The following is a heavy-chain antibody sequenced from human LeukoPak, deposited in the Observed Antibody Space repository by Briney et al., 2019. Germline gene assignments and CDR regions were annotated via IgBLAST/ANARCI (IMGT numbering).Heavy chain of an antibody. J-gene: IGHJ4*02. CDR2: ISGDGGST. Sequence: GGSLRLSCAASGFTFDDYAMHWVRQAPGKGLEWVSLISGDGGSTYYADSVKGRFTISRDNSKNSLYLQMNSLRTEDTALYYCAKDLATYSSGWFFIFGYWGQGTLVTASS. CDR1: GFTFDDYA. D-gene: IGHD6-19*01. V-gene: IGHV3-43*02. CDR3: AKDLATYSSGWFFIFGY.